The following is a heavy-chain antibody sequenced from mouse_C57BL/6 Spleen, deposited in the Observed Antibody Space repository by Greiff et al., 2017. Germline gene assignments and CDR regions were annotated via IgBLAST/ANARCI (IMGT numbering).Heavy chain of an antibody. CDR3: ARGDYYAMDY. Sequence: QVQLQQPGAELVMPGASVKLSCKASGYTFTSYWMHWVKQRPGQGLEWIGEIDPSDSYTNYNQKFKGKSTLTVDKSSSTAYMQRSSLTSEDSAVYYCARGDYYAMDYWGQGTSVTVSS. CDR1: GYTFTSYW. V-gene: IGHV1-69*01. J-gene: IGHJ4*01. CDR2: IDPSDSYT.